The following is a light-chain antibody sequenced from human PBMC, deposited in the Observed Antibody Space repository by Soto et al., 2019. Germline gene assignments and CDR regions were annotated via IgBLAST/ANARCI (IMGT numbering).Light chain of an antibody. CDR3: QVWDSGSDHVV. Sequence: SYELTQPPSVSVAPGKTARITCRGNNVGSKSVHWYQQKPGQAPVLVIYSDSDRPSAIPERFSGSNSGNTATLTINRVEAGDEADYYCQVWDSGSDHVVFGGGTKLTV. J-gene: IGLJ3*02. CDR2: SDS. CDR1: NVGSKS. V-gene: IGLV3-21*04.